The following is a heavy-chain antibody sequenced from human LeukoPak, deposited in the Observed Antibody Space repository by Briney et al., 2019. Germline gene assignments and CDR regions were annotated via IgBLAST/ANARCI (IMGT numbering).Heavy chain of an antibody. CDR3: ARGPQRRAAANYYGMDV. CDR2: INSDGSST. CDR1: RLTVSSYS. Sequence: PGGSLRLSCAASRLTVSSYSMICVRHPPGKGLEWVSRINSDGSSTSHADSVKGRSTISRDNAKSTLYLQMNSLRSEDTAVYYCARGPQRRAAANYYGMDVWGQGTTVTVSS. V-gene: IGHV3-74*01. D-gene: IGHD2-2*01. J-gene: IGHJ6*02.